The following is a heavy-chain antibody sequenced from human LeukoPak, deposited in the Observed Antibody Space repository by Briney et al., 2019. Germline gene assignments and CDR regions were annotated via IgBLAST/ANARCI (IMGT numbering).Heavy chain of an antibody. V-gene: IGHV1-18*01. Sequence: ASVKVSCKASGYTFTSYGISWVRQAPGQGLEWMGWISAYNGNTNYAQKLQGRVTMTTDTSTSTAYMELRRLRSDDTAVYYCARYGREEVPAASYFDYWGQGTLVTVSS. D-gene: IGHD2-2*01. CDR3: ARYGREEVPAASYFDY. CDR2: ISAYNGNT. CDR1: GYTFTSYG. J-gene: IGHJ4*02.